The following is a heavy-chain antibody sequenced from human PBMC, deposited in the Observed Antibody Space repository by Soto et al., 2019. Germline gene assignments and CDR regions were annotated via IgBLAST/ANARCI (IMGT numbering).Heavy chain of an antibody. CDR2: ISGSGGST. Sequence: GGSLRLSCAASGFTFSSYAMSWVRQAPGKGLEWVSAISGSGGSTYYADSVKGRFTISRDNSKNTLYLQMNSLRAEDTAVYYCANAGTSLDPYYDILTGYFDYWGQGTLVTVSS. J-gene: IGHJ4*02. CDR3: ANAGTSLDPYYDILTGYFDY. D-gene: IGHD3-9*01. CDR1: GFTFSSYA. V-gene: IGHV3-23*01.